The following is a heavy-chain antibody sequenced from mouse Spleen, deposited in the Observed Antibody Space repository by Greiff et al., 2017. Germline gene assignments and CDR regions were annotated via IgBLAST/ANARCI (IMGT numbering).Heavy chain of an antibody. J-gene: IGHJ3*01. D-gene: IGHD2-4*01. CDR1: GFSLTSYG. CDR3: ARYDYDRFAY. Sequence: VMLVESGPGLVAPSQSLSITCTVSGFSLTSYGVHWVRQPPGKGLEWLGVIWAGGSTNYNSALLSRLSISKDNSKSQVFLKMNSLQTDDTAMYYCARYDYDRFAYWGQGTLVTVSA. V-gene: IGHV2-9*02. CDR2: IWAGGST.